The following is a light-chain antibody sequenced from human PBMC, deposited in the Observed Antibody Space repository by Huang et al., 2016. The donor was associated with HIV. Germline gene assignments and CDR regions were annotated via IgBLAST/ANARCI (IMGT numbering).Light chain of an antibody. J-gene: IGKJ1*01. Sequence: DVVMTQSPLSLPVTLGQPASISCRSSQSLIHSDGNTYLNWFQQRPGQSPRRLIYKISNRDSGVPDRFSGSGSGTDFTLKISRVEAEDVGIYYCMQGTHWPVWTFGQGTKVEIK. CDR1: QSLIHSDGNTY. CDR2: KIS. CDR3: MQGTHWPVWT. V-gene: IGKV2-30*02.